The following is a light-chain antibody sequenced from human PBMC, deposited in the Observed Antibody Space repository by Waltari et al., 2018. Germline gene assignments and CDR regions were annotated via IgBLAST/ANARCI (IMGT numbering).Light chain of an antibody. V-gene: IGKV1-5*03. J-gene: IGKJ3*01. CDR1: QSIGSW. CDR2: KAS. CDR3: QQYHSYRT. Sequence: DIQLTQSPSTLYASIGDRVTIPCRASQSIGSWLAWYQQKSGKAPKLLIYKASNLESGVLSRFSGSGSGTEFTLTISSLQPDDYATYYCQQYHSYRTFGPGTKVDIK.